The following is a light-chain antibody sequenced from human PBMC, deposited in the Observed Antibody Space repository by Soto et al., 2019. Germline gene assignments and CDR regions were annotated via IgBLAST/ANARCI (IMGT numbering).Light chain of an antibody. Sequence: EVVLKLSPGTLSLSLGERATLSCRASQSVSSQLAWYQQKPGQAPRLLLYGASSRATGIPERFSGSGSGTDFTLTISRLEPGDFAVYYCQQYANAPRTFGQGTKVDIK. CDR3: QQYANAPRT. V-gene: IGKV3-20*01. CDR2: GAS. CDR1: QSVSSQ. J-gene: IGKJ1*01.